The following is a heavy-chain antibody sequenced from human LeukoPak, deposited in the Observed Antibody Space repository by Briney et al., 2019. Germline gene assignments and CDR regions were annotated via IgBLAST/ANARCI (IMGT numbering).Heavy chain of an antibody. V-gene: IGHV3-43*02. Sequence: GGSLRLSCAASGSTFDDYVMHWVRQAPGKGLEWVSLISADGDSRYYADSVKGRFTISRDNRKNSLYMEMNSLRTEDTALYYCAKYGLVVGDSTADAFDMWGQGTMVTVSS. CDR1: GSTFDDYV. CDR3: AKYGLVVGDSTADAFDM. J-gene: IGHJ3*02. CDR2: ISADGDSR. D-gene: IGHD2-15*01.